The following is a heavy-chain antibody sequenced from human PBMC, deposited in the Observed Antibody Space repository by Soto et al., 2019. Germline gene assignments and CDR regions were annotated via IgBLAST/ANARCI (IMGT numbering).Heavy chain of an antibody. V-gene: IGHV3-33*01. Sequence: GGSLRLSCAASGFTFSSYGMHWVRQAPGKGLEWVAVIWYDGSNKYYADSVKGRFTISRDNSKNTLYLQMNSLRAEDTAVYYCARADSSSSGPRYYYYGMDVWGQGTTVTVSS. CDR3: ARADSSSSGPRYYYYGMDV. J-gene: IGHJ6*02. CDR1: GFTFSSYG. CDR2: IWYDGSNK. D-gene: IGHD6-6*01.